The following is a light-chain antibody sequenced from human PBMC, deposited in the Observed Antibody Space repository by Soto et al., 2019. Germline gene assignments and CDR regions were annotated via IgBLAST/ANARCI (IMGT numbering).Light chain of an antibody. Sequence: QSVLTQPASVSGSPRQSITISCTGTGSDVGGYNYVSWYQQHPGKAPKLMIYGVTNRPSGVSNRFSGSKSGNTASLTISGLPAEDEADYYCSSYTSSSTLVFGTGTKVTVL. CDR2: GVT. V-gene: IGLV2-14*01. CDR3: SSYTSSSTLV. CDR1: GSDVGGYNY. J-gene: IGLJ1*01.